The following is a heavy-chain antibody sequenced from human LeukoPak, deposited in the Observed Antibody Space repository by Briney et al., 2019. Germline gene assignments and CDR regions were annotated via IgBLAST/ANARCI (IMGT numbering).Heavy chain of an antibody. Sequence: PSETLSLTCTVSGGSISSGGYYWSWIRQHPGKGLEWIGYIFTSGSTNYNPSLRSRVTISLDTSKNQFSLTLSSVTAADTAVYYCARHGSVHSPLNVWGKGTTVTVSS. V-gene: IGHV4-61*08. CDR3: ARHGSVHSPLNV. D-gene: IGHD1-26*01. CDR2: IFTSGST. CDR1: GGSISSGGYY. J-gene: IGHJ6*04.